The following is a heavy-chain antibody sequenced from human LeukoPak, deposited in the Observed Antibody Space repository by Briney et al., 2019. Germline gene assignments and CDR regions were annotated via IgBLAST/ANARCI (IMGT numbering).Heavy chain of an antibody. V-gene: IGHV1-69*05. D-gene: IGHD2-2*01. CDR2: IIPIFGTA. CDR3: ARDPGVVPAAKGYFQH. Sequence: SVKVSCKASGGTFSSYAISWVRQAPGQGLEWMGGIIPIFGTANYAQKFQGRVTITTDESTSTAYMELSSLRSEDTAVYYCARDPGVVPAAKGYFQHWGQGTLVTVSS. J-gene: IGHJ1*01. CDR1: GGTFSSYA.